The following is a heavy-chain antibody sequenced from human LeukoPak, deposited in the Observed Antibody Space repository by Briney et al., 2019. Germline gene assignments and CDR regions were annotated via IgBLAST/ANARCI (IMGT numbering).Heavy chain of an antibody. CDR2: IYPGDSDS. V-gene: IGHV5-51*01. Sequence: GESLKISCKGSGYSFTSYWIGWVRQMPGKGLEWMGIIYPGDSDSRYSPSFQGQVTISADKSISTAYLQWSSLKASDTAMYYCARPDYYDSSGYPKGDAFDIWGQGTMVTVSS. J-gene: IGHJ3*02. D-gene: IGHD3-22*01. CDR3: ARPDYYDSSGYPKGDAFDI. CDR1: GYSFTSYW.